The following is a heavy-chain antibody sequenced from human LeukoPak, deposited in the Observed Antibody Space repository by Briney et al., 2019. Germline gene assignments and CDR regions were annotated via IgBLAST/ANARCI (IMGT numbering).Heavy chain of an antibody. CDR2: ISSSGSTI. CDR3: ARGGRKSRGVDIVRKKETGYYYYMDV. V-gene: IGHV3-11*04. CDR1: GGSISSSSYY. D-gene: IGHD2-15*01. J-gene: IGHJ6*03. Sequence: PSETLSLTCTVSGGSISSSSYYWGWIRQPPGKGLEWVSYISSSGSTIYYADSVKGRFTISRDNAKNSLYLQMNSLRAEDTAVYYCARGGRKSRGVDIVRKKETGYYYYMDVWGKGTTVTVSS.